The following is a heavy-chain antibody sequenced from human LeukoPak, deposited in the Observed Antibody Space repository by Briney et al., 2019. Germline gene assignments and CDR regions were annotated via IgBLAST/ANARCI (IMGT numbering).Heavy chain of an antibody. CDR2: ISWNSGSI. CDR1: GFTFDDCA. CDR3: AICYGSGKGGAFDI. D-gene: IGHD3-10*01. V-gene: IGHV3-9*03. Sequence: GGSLRLSCAASGFTFDDCAMHWVRQAPGKGLEWVSGISWNSGSIGYADSVKGRFTISRDNAKNSLYLQMNSLRAEDMALYCCAICYGSGKGGAFDIWGQGTMVTVSS. J-gene: IGHJ3*02.